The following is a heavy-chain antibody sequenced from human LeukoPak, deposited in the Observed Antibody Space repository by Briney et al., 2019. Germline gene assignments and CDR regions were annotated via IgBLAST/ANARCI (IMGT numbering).Heavy chain of an antibody. Sequence: SETLSLTCAVYGGSFSGYYWSWTRQPPGKGLEWIGEINHSGSTNYNPSLKSRVTISVDTSKNQFSLKLSSVTAADTAVYYCARGNGSHYDSSGYCHFDYWGQGTLVTVS. D-gene: IGHD3-22*01. J-gene: IGHJ4*02. CDR2: INHSGST. V-gene: IGHV4-34*01. CDR3: ARGNGSHYDSSGYCHFDY. CDR1: GGSFSGYY.